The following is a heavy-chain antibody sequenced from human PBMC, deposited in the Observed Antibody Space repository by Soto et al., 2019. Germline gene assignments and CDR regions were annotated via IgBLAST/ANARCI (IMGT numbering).Heavy chain of an antibody. J-gene: IGHJ4*02. D-gene: IGHD1-1*01. Sequence: ASVKVSCKASGFTFTSSAMQWVRQARGQRLEWIGWIVVGSGNTNYAQKFQERVTITRDMSTSTAYMELSSLRSEDTAVYYCAAVGWNDVNFDYWGQGTLVTVSS. V-gene: IGHV1-58*02. CDR2: IVVGSGNT. CDR1: GFTFTSSA. CDR3: AAVGWNDVNFDY.